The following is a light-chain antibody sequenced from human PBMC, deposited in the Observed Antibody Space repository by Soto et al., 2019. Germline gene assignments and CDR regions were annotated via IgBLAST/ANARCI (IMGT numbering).Light chain of an antibody. CDR3: QQRET. Sequence: DIRMTQSPSSLCASVXDXVTITCRASQSISSYLNWYQQKPGKAPKLLIYAASSLQSGVPSRFSGSGSGTDFTLTISSLQPEDFATYYCQQRETFGQGTKVDIK. CDR1: QSISSY. CDR2: AAS. V-gene: IGKV1-39*01. J-gene: IGKJ1*01.